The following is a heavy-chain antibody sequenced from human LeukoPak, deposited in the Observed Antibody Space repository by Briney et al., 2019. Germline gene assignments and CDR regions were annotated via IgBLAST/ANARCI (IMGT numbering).Heavy chain of an antibody. J-gene: IGHJ4*02. CDR2: ISGSGGST. CDR1: GFTFSSYA. CDR3: AKDTGYYDSSGYYHHY. Sequence: GASLRLSSAASGFTFSSYAMSWVRQAPGTGLEWVSAISGSGGSTYYADSVKGRFTISRDNSKNTLYLQMNSLRAEDTAVYYCAKDTGYYDSSGYYHHYWGQGTLVTVSS. D-gene: IGHD3-22*01. V-gene: IGHV3-23*01.